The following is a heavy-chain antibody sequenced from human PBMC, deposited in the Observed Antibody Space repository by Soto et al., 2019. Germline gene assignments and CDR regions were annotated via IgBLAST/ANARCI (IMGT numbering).Heavy chain of an antibody. Sequence: PGGSLRLSCAASGFTFSSYAMSWVRQAPGKGVEWVSAISGSGGSTYYADSVKGRFTISRDNSKNTLYLQMNSLRAEDTAVYYCARRDNWNYYYYAMDVWGQGTTVTVSS. V-gene: IGHV3-23*01. J-gene: IGHJ6*02. D-gene: IGHD1-20*01. CDR2: ISGSGGST. CDR1: GFTFSSYA. CDR3: ARRDNWNYYYYAMDV.